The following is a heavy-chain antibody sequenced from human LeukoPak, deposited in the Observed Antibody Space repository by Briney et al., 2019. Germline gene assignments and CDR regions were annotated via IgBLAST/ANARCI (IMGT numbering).Heavy chain of an antibody. J-gene: IGHJ5*02. Sequence: SETLSLTCTVSGGSISSSSYYWGWLRQPPGKGLEWIGSIYYSGSTYYNPSLKSRVTISVDTSKNQFSLKLSSVTAADTAVYYCASRPYSSSWYELDWFDPWGQGTLVTVSS. D-gene: IGHD6-13*01. CDR2: IYYSGST. CDR3: ASRPYSSSWYELDWFDP. CDR1: GGSISSSSYY. V-gene: IGHV4-39*01.